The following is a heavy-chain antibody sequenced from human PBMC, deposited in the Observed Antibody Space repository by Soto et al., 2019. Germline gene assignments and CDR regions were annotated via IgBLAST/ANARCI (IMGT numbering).Heavy chain of an antibody. CDR2: IYPGDSDT. CDR3: ARLNTYGLNVDY. Sequence: GESLKISCKGSGYSFTTYWIAWVRQMPGEGLEWMGIIYPGDSDTRYSPSFRGQVTISADKSISTTYLHLSSLKASDTAIYYCARLNTYGLNVDYWGQGTLVTVSS. CDR1: GYSFTTYW. D-gene: IGHD5-18*01. V-gene: IGHV5-51*01. J-gene: IGHJ4*02.